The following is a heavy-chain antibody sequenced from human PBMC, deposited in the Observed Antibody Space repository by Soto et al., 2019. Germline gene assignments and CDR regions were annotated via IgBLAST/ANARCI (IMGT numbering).Heavy chain of an antibody. Sequence: GGSLRLSCAASGFTFSSYAMSWVRQAPGKGLEWVSAISGSGGSTYYADSVKGRFTISRDNSKNTLYLQMNSLRAEDTAVYYCAKDVFGCSSTSCNYWGQGTLVTVSS. V-gene: IGHV3-23*01. CDR3: AKDVFGCSSTSCNY. J-gene: IGHJ4*02. D-gene: IGHD2-2*01. CDR2: ISGSGGST. CDR1: GFTFSSYA.